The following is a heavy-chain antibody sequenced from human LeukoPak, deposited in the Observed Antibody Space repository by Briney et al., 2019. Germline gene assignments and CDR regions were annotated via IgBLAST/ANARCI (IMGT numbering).Heavy chain of an antibody. CDR2: FDPEDGET. Sequence: ASVKVSCKVSGYTLTELSMHWVRQAPGKGLEWMGGFDPEDGETIYAQKFQGRVTMTEDTSTDTAYMELSSLRSEDTAVYYCATPPGIAAAVTDWYFDLWGRGTLVTVSP. D-gene: IGHD6-13*01. CDR1: GYTLTELS. J-gene: IGHJ2*01. CDR3: ATPPGIAAAVTDWYFDL. V-gene: IGHV1-24*01.